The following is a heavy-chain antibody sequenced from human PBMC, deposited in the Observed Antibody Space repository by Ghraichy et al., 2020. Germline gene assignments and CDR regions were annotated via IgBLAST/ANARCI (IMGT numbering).Heavy chain of an antibody. CDR1: GGSISSSSYY. J-gene: IGHJ5*02. CDR2: IYYSGST. Sequence: SETLSLTCTVSGGSISSSSYYWGWIRQPPGKGLEWIGSIYYSGSTYYNPSLKSRVTISVDTSKNQFSLKLSSVTAADTAVYYCARGEWFDPWGQGTLVTVSS. CDR3: ARGEWFDP. D-gene: IGHD3-10*01. V-gene: IGHV4-39*01.